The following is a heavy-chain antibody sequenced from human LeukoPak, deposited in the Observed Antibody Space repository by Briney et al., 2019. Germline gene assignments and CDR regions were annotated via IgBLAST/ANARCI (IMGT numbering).Heavy chain of an antibody. D-gene: IGHD6-13*01. CDR2: ISAYNGNR. CDR1: GYTFTSYG. CDR3: ARGGPGWDSSSWYNY. V-gene: IGHV1-18*01. J-gene: IGHJ4*02. Sequence: ASVKVSCKTSGYTFTSYGIIWVRQAPGQGLEWMGWISAYNGNRNYAQNLQGRVTMTTDTSTSTAYMELRSLRSDDTAVYYCARGGPGWDSSSWYNYWGQETLATVSS.